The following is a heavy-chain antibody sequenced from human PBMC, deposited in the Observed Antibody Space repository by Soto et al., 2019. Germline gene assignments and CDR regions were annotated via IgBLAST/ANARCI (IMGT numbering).Heavy chain of an antibody. CDR3: AKDSQKYYYDSSGYYYY. CDR2: ISYDGSNK. CDR1: GFTFSSYA. J-gene: IGHJ4*02. V-gene: IGHV3-30*18. Sequence: GSLRLSCAASGFTFSSYAMSWVRQAPGKGLEWVAVISYDGSNKYYADSVKGRFTISRDNSKNTLYLQMNSLRAEDTAVYYCAKDSQKYYYDSSGYYYYWGQGTLVTVSS. D-gene: IGHD3-22*01.